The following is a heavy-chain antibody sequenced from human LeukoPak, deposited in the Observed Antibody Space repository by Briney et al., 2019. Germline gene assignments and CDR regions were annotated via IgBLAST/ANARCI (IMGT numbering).Heavy chain of an antibody. CDR3: ARAGYGDYPNWFDP. D-gene: IGHD4-17*01. V-gene: IGHV3-7*01. Sequence: ETLSLTCTVSGYSISSGYYWGWIRQPPGKGLEWVANIKQDGSEKYYVDSVKGRFTISRDNAKNSLYLQMNSLRAEDTAVYYCARAGYGDYPNWFDPWGQGTLVTVSS. CDR1: GYSISSGYY. CDR2: IKQDGSEK. J-gene: IGHJ5*02.